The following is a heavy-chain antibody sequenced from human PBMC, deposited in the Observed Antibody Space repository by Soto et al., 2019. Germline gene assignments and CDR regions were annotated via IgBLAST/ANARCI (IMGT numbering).Heavy chain of an antibody. J-gene: IGHJ6*02. CDR1: AGSFRGNY. CDR2: ISHSGNS. D-gene: IGHD1-26*01. Sequence: TYAVSAGSFRGNYWSWSRQPPGKGLEWIGEISHSGNSNYIPSLKSRVTISVDTSNNHFSLKLSSVTAADTAVYYCARVRSGAFGMDVWGQGTT. CDR3: ARVRSGAFGMDV. V-gene: IGHV4-34*01.